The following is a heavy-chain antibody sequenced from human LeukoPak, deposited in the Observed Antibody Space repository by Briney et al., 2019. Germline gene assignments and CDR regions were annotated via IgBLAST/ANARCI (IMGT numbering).Heavy chain of an antibody. CDR2: ISYDGSNK. D-gene: IGHD4-17*01. V-gene: IGHV3-30*03. CDR3: ARGIRYLRNY. CDR1: GFTFSSYA. J-gene: IGHJ4*02. Sequence: QPGRSLRLSCAASGFTFSSYAMSWVRQAPGKGLEWVAVISYDGSNKYYADSVKGRFTISRDNSKNTLYLQMNSLRAEDTAVYYCARGIRYLRNYWGQGTLVTVSS.